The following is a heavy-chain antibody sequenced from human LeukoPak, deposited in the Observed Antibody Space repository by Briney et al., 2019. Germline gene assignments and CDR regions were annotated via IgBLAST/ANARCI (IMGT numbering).Heavy chain of an antibody. Sequence: PGGSLRLSCAASGFTFSSYAMSWVRQAPGKGLERVSAISGSGGSTYYADSVKGRFTISRDNSKNTLYLQMNSLRAEDTAVYYCAKDVVYSGYEEYYYYYYMDVWGKGTTVTVSS. CDR2: ISGSGGST. CDR1: GFTFSSYA. J-gene: IGHJ6*03. CDR3: AKDVVYSGYEEYYYYYYMDV. D-gene: IGHD5-12*01. V-gene: IGHV3-23*01.